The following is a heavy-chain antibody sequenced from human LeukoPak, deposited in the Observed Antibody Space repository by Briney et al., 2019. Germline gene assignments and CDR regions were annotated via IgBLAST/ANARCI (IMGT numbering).Heavy chain of an antibody. V-gene: IGHV1-2*04. D-gene: IGHD6-13*01. Sequence: ASVKVSCKASGYTFTDYYMHWVRQAPGQGLEWMGWINPNSGDTNFAREFQGWVTMTRDTSISTAYIELSRSRSDDTAMYYCARGSPVAAAGTAYFHHWGQGTLVTVSS. CDR2: INPNSGDT. CDR3: ARGSPVAAAGTAYFHH. J-gene: IGHJ1*01. CDR1: GYTFTDYY.